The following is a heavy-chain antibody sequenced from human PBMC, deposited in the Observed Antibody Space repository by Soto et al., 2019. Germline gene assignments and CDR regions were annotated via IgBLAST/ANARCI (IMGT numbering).Heavy chain of an antibody. J-gene: IGHJ4*02. CDR3: GKERWGSGWFVSNY. V-gene: IGHV3-23*01. CDR1: GFTFSSYA. Sequence: GGSLRLSCAASGFTFSSYAMSWVRQAPGKGLEWASAISGNVAETSYADSVRGRFTISRDNSKDTLFLHMNSLRADDTAVYYCGKERWGSGWFVSNYWGLGVLVTVSS. CDR2: ISGNVAET. D-gene: IGHD6-19*01.